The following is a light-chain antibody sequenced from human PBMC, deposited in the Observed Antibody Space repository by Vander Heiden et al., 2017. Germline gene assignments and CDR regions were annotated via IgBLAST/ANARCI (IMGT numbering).Light chain of an antibody. Sequence: QSALTQPASVSGSPGQSITISCTVTSSDVGRYNLVSLYQPAPGKAPKLMVYEVSKRPSGVANRFSGSKSGNTASLTIAGRQAEDEADYYCCAYAGSSTVVFGGGTKLTVL. V-gene: IGLV2-23*02. J-gene: IGLJ2*01. CDR2: EVS. CDR3: CAYAGSSTVV. CDR1: SSDVGRYNL.